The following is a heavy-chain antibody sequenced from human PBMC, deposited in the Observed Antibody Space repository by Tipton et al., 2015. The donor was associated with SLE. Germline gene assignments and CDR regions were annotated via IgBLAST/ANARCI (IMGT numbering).Heavy chain of an antibody. CDR1: GFTVSSNY. Sequence: LRLSCAASGFTVSSNYMSWVRQAPGKGLEWVSVIYSGGSTYYADSVKGRFTISRDNSKNTLYLQMNSLRAEDTAVYYCAKGDSYSYVGMDVWGQGTTVNVSS. J-gene: IGHJ6*02. CDR2: IYSGGST. V-gene: IGHV3-53*01. CDR3: AKGDSYSYVGMDV.